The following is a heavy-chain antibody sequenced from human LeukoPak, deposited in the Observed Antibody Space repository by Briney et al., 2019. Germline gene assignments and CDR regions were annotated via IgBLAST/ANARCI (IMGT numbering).Heavy chain of an antibody. J-gene: IGHJ4*02. CDR1: GGTFSSYA. CDR2: IIPIFGTA. Sequence: SVKVSCKASGGTFSSYAISWVRQAPGQGLEWMGGIIPIFGTANYAQKFQGRVTITADESTSTAYMELSSLRSEDTAVYYCARVLRYYYDSSGYPVVYFDYWGQGTLVTVSS. V-gene: IGHV1-69*13. D-gene: IGHD3-22*01. CDR3: ARVLRYYYDSSGYPVVYFDY.